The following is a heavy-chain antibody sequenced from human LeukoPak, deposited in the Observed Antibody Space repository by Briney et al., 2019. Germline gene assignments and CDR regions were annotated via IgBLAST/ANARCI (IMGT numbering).Heavy chain of an antibody. CDR2: ISGRGGST. Sequence: GGSLRLSCAASGFTFSRYAMSWVRQAPGKGLECVSAISGRGGSTYYAVSVKGRFTISRDNSKNTLYLQKNSVRSEDTAVYYCAKERAIFGVVTNGATAYWGQGPLVTVS. J-gene: IGHJ4*02. CDR1: GFTFSRYA. CDR3: AKERAIFGVVTNGATAY. V-gene: IGHV3-23*01. D-gene: IGHD3-3*01.